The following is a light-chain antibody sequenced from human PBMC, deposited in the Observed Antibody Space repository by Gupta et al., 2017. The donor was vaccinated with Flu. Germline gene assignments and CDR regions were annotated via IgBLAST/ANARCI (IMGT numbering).Light chain of an antibody. V-gene: IGKV1-5*03. J-gene: IGKJ2*01. Sequence: DLQMTQFPSTLSASVGDRVTITCRASQSISSLLAWYQQKPGKAPKILIYKTSSFKSGVPSRFSGSGSGTEVTFTINSLQPDDAATYYCQFKHTFAQGTKLEIK. CDR2: KTS. CDR3: QFKHT. CDR1: QSISSL.